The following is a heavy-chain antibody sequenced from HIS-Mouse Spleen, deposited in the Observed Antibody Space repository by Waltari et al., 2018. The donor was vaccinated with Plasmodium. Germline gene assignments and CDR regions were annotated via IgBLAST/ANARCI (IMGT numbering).Heavy chain of an antibody. D-gene: IGHD6-13*01. CDR3: ASSWYWYFDL. Sequence: EVQLVESGGGLVQPGGSLRLSCAASGFTFSSYWMSWVRQAPGKGLEEVANIEQDGSEKYYVDYVKGRFTISRDNAKNSLYLQMNSLRVEDTAVYYCASSWYWYFDLWGRGTLVTVSS. J-gene: IGHJ2*01. CDR2: IEQDGSEK. V-gene: IGHV3-7*01. CDR1: GFTFSSYW.